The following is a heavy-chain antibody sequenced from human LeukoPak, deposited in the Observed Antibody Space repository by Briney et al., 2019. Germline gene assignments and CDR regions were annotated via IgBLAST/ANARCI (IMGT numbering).Heavy chain of an antibody. CDR1: GITFSSYA. J-gene: IGHJ4*02. D-gene: IGHD1-26*01. V-gene: IGHV3-23*01. CDR3: AQGEGGTVWGYGNAY. CDR2: IGGSGDTT. Sequence: GGSLRLSCAASGITFSSYAMNWVRQAPGKGLEWVSAIGGSGDTTYHADSVRGRFTISRDNSKNTLYLQMNSLRVDDTAVYYCAQGEGGTVWGYGNAYWGQGALVTVSS.